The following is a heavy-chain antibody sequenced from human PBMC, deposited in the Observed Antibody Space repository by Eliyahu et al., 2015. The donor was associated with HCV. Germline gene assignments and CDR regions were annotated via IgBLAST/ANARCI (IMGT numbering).Heavy chain of an antibody. D-gene: IGHD3-10*01. Sequence: QVQLQESGPGLVKPSQTLSLTCSXSGVAIXEXRDXWSWVRXPAGXXLEWIGRVYAGGVTISNPXLQSRLTILLDESKNQYSLTLTSVTAADTGIYYCARLTGGAGSLDAFDVWGPGTVVTVSS. J-gene: IGHJ3*01. V-gene: IGHV4-61*02. CDR2: VYAGGVT. CDR3: ARLTGGAGSLDAFDV. CDR1: GVAIXEXRDX.